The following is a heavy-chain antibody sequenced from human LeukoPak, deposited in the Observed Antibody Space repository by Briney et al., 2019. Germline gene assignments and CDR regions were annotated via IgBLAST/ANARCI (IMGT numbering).Heavy chain of an antibody. CDR1: GITFSNAW. D-gene: IGHD3-10*01. Sequence: GGSLRLSCAASGITFSNAWMTWVRQAPGTGLEWVGRVKSKTDGGTTDYAAPVKGRFTISRDDSRNTLHLKMNSLKTEDTAVYYCNTGSFLPYGSGTPRFDYWGQGTLVTVSS. CDR2: VKSKTDGGTT. J-gene: IGHJ4*02. CDR3: NTGSFLPYGSGTPRFDY. V-gene: IGHV3-15*01.